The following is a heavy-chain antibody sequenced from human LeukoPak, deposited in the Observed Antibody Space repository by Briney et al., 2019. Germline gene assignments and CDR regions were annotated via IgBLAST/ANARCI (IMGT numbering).Heavy chain of an antibody. CDR2: ISSSSSTI. V-gene: IGHV3-48*04. J-gene: IGHJ6*03. D-gene: IGHD6-6*01. CDR1: GFTFCSYS. CDR3: AREDWGSSGPDYYYYMDV. Sequence: GGSLRLSCAASGFTFCSYSMNWVRQAPGKGLEWVSYISSSSSTIYYADSVKGRFTISRDNAKNSLYLQMNSLRAEDTAVYYCAREDWGSSGPDYYYYMDVWGKGTTVTVSS.